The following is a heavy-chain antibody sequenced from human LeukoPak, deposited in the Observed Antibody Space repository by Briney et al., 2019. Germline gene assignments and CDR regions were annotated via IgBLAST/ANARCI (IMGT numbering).Heavy chain of an antibody. J-gene: IGHJ4*02. CDR2: INPNSGGT. Sequence: GASVXXSXXXXXXXXTGYYMHWVRQAPGQGLEWMGWINPNSGGTNYAQKFQGRVTMTRDTSISTAYMELSRLRSDDTAVYYCARIQRGYSRDAGDYWGQGTLVTVSS. CDR3: ARIQRGYSRDAGDY. D-gene: IGHD5-18*01. V-gene: IGHV1-2*02. CDR1: XXXXTGYY.